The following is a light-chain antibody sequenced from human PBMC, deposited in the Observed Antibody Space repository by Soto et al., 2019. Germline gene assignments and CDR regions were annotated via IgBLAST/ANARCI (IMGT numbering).Light chain of an antibody. CDR1: SSDVGGYNY. CDR2: EDS. CDR3: SSYTSSSPLV. J-gene: IGLJ1*01. V-gene: IGLV2-14*01. Sequence: QSALTQPASVSGSPGQSITTSCTGTSSDVGGYNYVSWYQQHPGKAPKLMIYEDSNRPSGVSNRFSGSKSGNTASLTISGLQAEDEADYYCSSYTSSSPLVFGTGTKVTVL.